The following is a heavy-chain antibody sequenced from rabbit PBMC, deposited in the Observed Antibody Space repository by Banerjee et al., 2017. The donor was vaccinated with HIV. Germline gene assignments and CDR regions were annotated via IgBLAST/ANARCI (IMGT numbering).Heavy chain of an antibody. Sequence: EESGGDLVKPEGSLTLTCTASGFSISSSYWICWVRQAPGKGLEWIACIYAGSSGSTYYASWAKGRFTISKTSSTTVALQMTSLTAADTATYFCASSAGYFYASFTLWGPGTLVTVS. CDR2: IYAGSSGST. CDR3: ASSAGYFYASFTL. J-gene: IGHJ4*01. D-gene: IGHD6-1*01. CDR1: GFSISSSYW. V-gene: IGHV1S45*01.